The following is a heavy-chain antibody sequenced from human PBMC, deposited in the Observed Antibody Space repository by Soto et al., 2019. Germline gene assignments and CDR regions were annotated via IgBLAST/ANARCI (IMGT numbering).Heavy chain of an antibody. Sequence: ASVKVSCKASGYTFTSYGISWVRQAPGQGLEWMGWISAYNGNTNYAQKLQGRVTMTTDTSTSTAYMELRSLRSDDTAVYYCARDGVDIVVVPAALYNWFDPWGQGTLVTLST. V-gene: IGHV1-18*01. J-gene: IGHJ5*02. CDR2: ISAYNGNT. CDR1: GYTFTSYG. D-gene: IGHD2-2*03. CDR3: ARDGVDIVVVPAALYNWFDP.